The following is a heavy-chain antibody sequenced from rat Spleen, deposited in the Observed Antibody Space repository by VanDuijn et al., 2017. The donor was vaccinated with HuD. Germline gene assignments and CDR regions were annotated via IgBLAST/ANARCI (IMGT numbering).Heavy chain of an antibody. Sequence: EVQLVESDGGLVQPGRSLKLSCAASGFTFSDYYMAWVRQAPPKGLEWVTSISPSGVGTYYRDSVKGRFTISRDNAKSTLYLQMDSLRSEDTAIYYCARPTEGIAWFVYWGQGTLVTVSS. V-gene: IGHV5-25*01. CDR2: ISPSGVGT. CDR3: ARPTEGIAWFVY. D-gene: IGHD1-11*01. CDR1: GFTFSDYY. J-gene: IGHJ3*01.